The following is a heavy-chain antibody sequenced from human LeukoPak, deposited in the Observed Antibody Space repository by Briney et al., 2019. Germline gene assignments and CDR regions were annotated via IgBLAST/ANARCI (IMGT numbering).Heavy chain of an antibody. CDR2: ISSSGSTI. Sequence: GGSLRLSCAASGFTFSDCYMSWIRQAPGKGLEWVSYISSSGSTIYYADSVKGRFTISRDNARNSLYLQMNSLRAEDTAVYYCARSPTGSSGWRPLDYWGQGTLVTVSS. CDR1: GFTFSDCY. J-gene: IGHJ4*02. CDR3: ARSPTGSSGWRPLDY. V-gene: IGHV3-11*01. D-gene: IGHD6-19*01.